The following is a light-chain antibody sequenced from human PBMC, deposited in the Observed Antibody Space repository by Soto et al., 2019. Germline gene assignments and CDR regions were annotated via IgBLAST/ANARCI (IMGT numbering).Light chain of an antibody. CDR2: DVS. Sequence: QSALTQPASVSGSPGQSITISCTGTSSDVGGYNYVSWYQHHPGKAPKLIIYDVSNRPSGVSNRFSGPKPGNTASLTISGLQPEDEADYYCSSYTTSNTRQIVFGTGTKVTVL. J-gene: IGLJ1*01. V-gene: IGLV2-14*03. CDR3: SSYTTSNTRQIV. CDR1: SSDVGGYNY.